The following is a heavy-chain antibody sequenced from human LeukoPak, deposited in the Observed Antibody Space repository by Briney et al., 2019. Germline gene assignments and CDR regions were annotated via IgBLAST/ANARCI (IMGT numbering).Heavy chain of an antibody. V-gene: IGHV4-39*01. CDR2: IYYSGST. CDR3: ARQDYGDYPPGY. J-gene: IGHJ4*02. D-gene: IGHD4-17*01. Sequence: SETLSLTCTVSGGSISSSTYYWGWIRQPPGKGLEWIGSIYYSGSTYYNPSLKSRVTISVDTSKNQFSLKLSSVTAADTAVYYCARQDYGDYPPGYWGQGTLVTVSS. CDR1: GGSISSSTYY.